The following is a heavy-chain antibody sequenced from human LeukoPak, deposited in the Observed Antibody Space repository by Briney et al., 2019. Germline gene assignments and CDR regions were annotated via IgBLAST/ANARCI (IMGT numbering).Heavy chain of an antibody. CDR2: ISGSGGST. J-gene: IGHJ4*02. CDR1: GFTLSSYA. V-gene: IGHV3-23*01. CDR3: AKDRVAVAGYFDY. Sequence: HPGGSLRLSCAASGFTLSSYAMSWVRQAPGKGLEWVSAISGSGGSTYYADSVKGRFTISRDNSKNTLYLQMNSLRAEDTAVYYCAKDRVAVAGYFDYWGQGTLVTVSS. D-gene: IGHD6-19*01.